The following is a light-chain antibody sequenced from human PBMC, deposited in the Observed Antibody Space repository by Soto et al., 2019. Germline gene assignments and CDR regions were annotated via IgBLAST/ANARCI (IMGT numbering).Light chain of an antibody. V-gene: IGKV1-5*03. Sequence: DIHLTQSPSTLSGSVGDRVTITCRASQTISSWLAWYQQKPGKAPKLLIYKASTLKSGVPSRFSGSGFGTDFTLTISSLQPEDSATYYCLQDFNYPLTFGGGTKVDNK. CDR1: QTISSW. J-gene: IGKJ4*01. CDR2: KAS. CDR3: LQDFNYPLT.